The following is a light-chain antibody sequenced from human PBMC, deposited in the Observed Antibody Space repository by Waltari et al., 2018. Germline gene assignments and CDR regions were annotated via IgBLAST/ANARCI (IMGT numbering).Light chain of an antibody. V-gene: IGLV2-14*03. J-gene: IGLJ2*01. Sequence: SALTQPAPVSGSPGQSITISCTGTSSDVGGYNYVSWYQPHPGKAPKLMIYDVSNRPSGVSNRFSGSKSGNTASLTISGLQAEDEADYYCSSYTSSSTPVFGGGTKLTVL. CDR2: DVS. CDR1: SSDVGGYNY. CDR3: SSYTSSSTPV.